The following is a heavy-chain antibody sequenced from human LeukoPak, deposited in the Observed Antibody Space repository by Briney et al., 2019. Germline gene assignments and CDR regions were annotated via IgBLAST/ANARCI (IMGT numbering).Heavy chain of an antibody. CDR3: ARGPIVVVPYGWFDP. CDR2: INHSGST. Sequence: PSETLSLTCAVYGGSFSGYYWSWIRQPPGKGLEWIGEINHSGSTNYNPSPKSRVTISVDTSKNQFSLKLSSVTAADTAVYYCARGPIVVVPYGWFDPWGQGTLVTVSS. J-gene: IGHJ5*02. CDR1: GGSFSGYY. V-gene: IGHV4-34*01. D-gene: IGHD2-2*01.